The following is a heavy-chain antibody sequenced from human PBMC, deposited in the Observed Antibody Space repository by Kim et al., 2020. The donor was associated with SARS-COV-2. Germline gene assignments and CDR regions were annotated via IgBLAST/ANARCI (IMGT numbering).Heavy chain of an antibody. Sequence: DSVKGRFTISRDNSKNTLYLQMNSLRAEDTAVYYCARSRGKQWLVSSFDYWGQGTLVTVSS. D-gene: IGHD6-19*01. V-gene: IGHV3-30*01. J-gene: IGHJ4*02. CDR3: ARSRGKQWLVSSFDY.